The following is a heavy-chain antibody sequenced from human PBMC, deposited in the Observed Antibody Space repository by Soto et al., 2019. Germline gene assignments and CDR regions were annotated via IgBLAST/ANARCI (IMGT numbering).Heavy chain of an antibody. CDR1: GGSISTSDW. Sequence: QVQLQESGPGLVKPSGTLSLTCAVSGGSISTSDWWSWVRQPPGTGLEWIGEIFHSGSTHYNPSLRGRVRISVDKSKSQFSLKLTSVPAADTAVDYCARMGYCSGGRCYPAYYGMDVWGQGTTVTVSS. J-gene: IGHJ6*02. CDR2: IFHSGST. D-gene: IGHD2-15*01. V-gene: IGHV4-4*02. CDR3: ARMGYCSGGRCYPAYYGMDV.